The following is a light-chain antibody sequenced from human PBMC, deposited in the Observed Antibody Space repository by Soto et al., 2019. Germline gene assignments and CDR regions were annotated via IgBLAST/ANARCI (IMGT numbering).Light chain of an antibody. J-gene: IGKJ1*01. CDR1: QGLSRW. Sequence: DIQMTQSPSSVSASVGDRVTITCRASQGLSRWLAWYQQKPGNAPKLLIYAASSLETGVPSRFSGSGSGTEFTLLISNLQPEDFAIYSCQQGSSFPWPFGQATRVEIK. CDR3: QQGSSFPWP. CDR2: AAS. V-gene: IGKV1-12*01.